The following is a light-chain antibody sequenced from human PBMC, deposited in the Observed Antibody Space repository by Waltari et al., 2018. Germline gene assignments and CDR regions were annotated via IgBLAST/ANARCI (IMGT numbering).Light chain of an antibody. V-gene: IGKV1-39*01. CDR1: QNITRY. CDR2: AGS. Sequence: DIHMTQSPSSLSASVGDKVSITCRASQNITRYLCWYHQRPGKAPKLLIYAGSTLQSGVPSRFSGSGSGTDFTLTISFLEPEDFATYYCQPTHGRPWTFGQGTRVEI. CDR3: QPTHGRPWT. J-gene: IGKJ1*01.